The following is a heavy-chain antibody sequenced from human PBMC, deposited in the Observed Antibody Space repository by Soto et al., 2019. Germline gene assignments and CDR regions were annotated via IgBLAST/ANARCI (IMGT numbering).Heavy chain of an antibody. CDR2: IYYSGSA. V-gene: IGHV4-39*01. CDR1: GGSISSSNYY. CDR3: ARRNYYGSEFDP. J-gene: IGHJ5*02. Sequence: SETLSLTCTVSGGSISSSNYYWAWIRQPPGKGLEWIGSIYYSGSAYYNPSLKSRVTISVDTSKNQFSLKLSSVTAADTAGYYCARRNYYGSEFDPWGQGTLVTSPQ. D-gene: IGHD3-10*01.